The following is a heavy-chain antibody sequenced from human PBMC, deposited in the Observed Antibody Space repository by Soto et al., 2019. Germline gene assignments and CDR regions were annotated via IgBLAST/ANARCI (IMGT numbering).Heavy chain of an antibody. CDR3: ARGAAHNSYFMDV. J-gene: IGHJ6*03. V-gene: IGHV3-74*01. Sequence: EVQLVESGGGFVQPGGSLRLSCAASGFPFRSNWMLWVRQVPGKEMVWVSRVSGDGTITTYADSFKGRFSTSRDNAKSTLYQQLNSLRAEDTAVYYCARGAAHNSYFMDVWGKGTTVIVSS. CDR1: GFPFRSNW. D-gene: IGHD6-13*01. CDR2: VSGDGTIT.